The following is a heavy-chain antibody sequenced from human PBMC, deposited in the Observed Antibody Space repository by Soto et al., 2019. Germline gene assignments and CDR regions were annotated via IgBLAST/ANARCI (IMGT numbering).Heavy chain of an antibody. CDR3: AKGPPRQQLVPSKDY. J-gene: IGHJ4*02. D-gene: IGHD6-13*01. CDR2: ITTNGAST. CDR1: GFTFSGYV. V-gene: IGHV3-23*01. Sequence: GGSLRLSCAASGFTFSGYVMSWVRQAPGKGLEWVSGITTNGASTYYAESVRGRFTISRDNSKNTLYLQMNSLRAEDTAVYYCAKGPPRQQLVPSKDYWGQGTLVTVSS.